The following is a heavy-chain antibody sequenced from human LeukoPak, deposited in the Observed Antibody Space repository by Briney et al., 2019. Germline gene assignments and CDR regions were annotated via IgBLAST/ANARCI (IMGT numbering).Heavy chain of an antibody. CDR2: INPNSGGT. Sequence: ASVKVSCKASGYTFTGYYMHWVRQAPGQGPELMGWINPNSGGTNYAQNFQGRVTMTRDRSISTAYMELSRLRSDDTAVYYCARANGPTYYYDTSGYKFDLWGQGTLVTVSS. CDR1: GYTFTGYY. D-gene: IGHD3-22*01. V-gene: IGHV1-2*02. CDR3: ARANGPTYYYDTSGYKFDL. J-gene: IGHJ4*02.